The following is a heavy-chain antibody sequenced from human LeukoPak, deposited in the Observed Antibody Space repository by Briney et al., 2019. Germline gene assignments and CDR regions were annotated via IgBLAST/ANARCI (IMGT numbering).Heavy chain of an antibody. CDR3: ARGNWLSPYYYYGMDV. D-gene: IGHD3-9*01. V-gene: IGHV3-21*01. Sequence: PGGSLRLSCAASGFTFSSYSMNWVRQAPGKGLEWVSSISSSSSYIYYADSVKGRFTISRDNAKNSLYLQMNSLRAEDTAVYYCARGNWLSPYYYYGMDVWGQGTTVTVSS. CDR2: ISSSSSYI. CDR1: GFTFSSYS. J-gene: IGHJ6*02.